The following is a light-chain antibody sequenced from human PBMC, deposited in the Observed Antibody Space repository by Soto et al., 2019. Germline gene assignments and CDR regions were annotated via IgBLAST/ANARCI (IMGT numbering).Light chain of an antibody. CDR2: RNN. CDR3: ATWDDSLRGWV. J-gene: IGLJ3*02. Sequence: QSVLTQPPSASGTPGQRVTISCSGSSSNIGDSYGYWFQQLPGTAPKLLIYRNNQRPSGVPDRFSGSKSGTSASLAISGLRSEDEADYYYATWDDSLRGWVFGGGTKLTVL. V-gene: IGLV1-47*01. CDR1: SSNIGDSY.